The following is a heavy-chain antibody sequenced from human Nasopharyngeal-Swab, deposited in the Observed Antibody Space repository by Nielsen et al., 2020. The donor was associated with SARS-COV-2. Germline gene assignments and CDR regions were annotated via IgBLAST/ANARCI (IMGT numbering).Heavy chain of an antibody. CDR1: GFTFSSYS. CDR2: ISDGSDST. Sequence: GESLKISCAASGFTFSSYSMNWVRQAPGKGLEWVSVISDGSDSTYYTDSVRGRFTISRDNSKNTLNLQMNNLRAEDTAIYYCAKDRDSGDDSEEYYHYYGMDVWGQGAPVTVSS. D-gene: IGHD5-12*01. V-gene: IGHV3-23*01. J-gene: IGHJ6*02. CDR3: AKDRDSGDDSEEYYHYYGMDV.